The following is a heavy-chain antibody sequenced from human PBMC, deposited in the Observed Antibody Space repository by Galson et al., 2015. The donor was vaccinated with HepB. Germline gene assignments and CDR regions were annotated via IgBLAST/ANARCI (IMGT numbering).Heavy chain of an antibody. V-gene: IGHV1-69*02. D-gene: IGHD3-10*01. CDR1: GGTFSSYT. J-gene: IGHJ6*02. Sequence: SVKVSCKASGGTFSSYTISWVRQAPGQGLEWMGRIIPILGIANYAQKFQGRVTITADKSTSTAYMELSSLRSEDTAVYYCARANRGYYGSGTDLDYGDYNYGMDVWGQGTTVTVSS. CDR2: IIPILGIA. CDR3: ARANRGYYGSGTDLDYGDYNYGMDV.